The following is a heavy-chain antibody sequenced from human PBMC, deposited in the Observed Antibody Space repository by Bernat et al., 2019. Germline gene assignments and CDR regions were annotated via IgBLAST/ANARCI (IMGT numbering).Heavy chain of an antibody. CDR2: ILYDGSNK. CDR3: AQEPNLRPDYDYVWGSYRFDY. V-gene: IGHV3-30*18. D-gene: IGHD3-16*02. CDR1: GFTFSSYG. Sequence: QVQPVESGGGVVQLGRSLRLSCAASGFTFSSYGMHWVRQAPGKGLEWVAVILYDGSNKYYADSVKGRFTISRDNSKNTLYLQMNSLRAEDTAVYYCAQEPNLRPDYDYVWGSYRFDYWGQGALVSFSS. J-gene: IGHJ4*02.